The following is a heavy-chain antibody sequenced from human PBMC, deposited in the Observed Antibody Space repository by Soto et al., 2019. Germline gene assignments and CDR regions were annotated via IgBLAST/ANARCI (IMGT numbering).Heavy chain of an antibody. CDR3: ARDVPGPGATYVMDV. J-gene: IGHJ6*02. V-gene: IGHV1-46*01. CDR2: INPGGGRT. Sequence: ASVKISCKASGYIFSSHCIYWVRQAPGQGLQWMGMINPGGGRTAYAQKFQGRVTLTRDMSTSTVYMELTSLTYDDTAVYYCARDVPGPGATYVMDVWGEGTTVTVSS. D-gene: IGHD2-2*01. CDR1: GYIFSSHC.